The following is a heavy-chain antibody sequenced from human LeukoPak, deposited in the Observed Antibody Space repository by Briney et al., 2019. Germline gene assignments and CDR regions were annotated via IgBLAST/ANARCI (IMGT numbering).Heavy chain of an antibody. D-gene: IGHD3-9*01. V-gene: IGHV3-30*03. CDR1: GFTFSSYG. CDR3: ARDRGQLVIPFFFDY. Sequence: GGSLRLSCAASGFTFSSYGMHWVRQAPGKGLEWVAVISYDGSDDYYADSVKGRFTISRDNAKNSLFLQMSSLRDEDTAVYYCARDRGQLVIPFFFDYWGQGILVTVSS. J-gene: IGHJ4*02. CDR2: ISYDGSDD.